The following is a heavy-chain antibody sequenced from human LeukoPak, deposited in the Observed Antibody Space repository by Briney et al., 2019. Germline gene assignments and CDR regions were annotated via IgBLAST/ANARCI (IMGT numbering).Heavy chain of an antibody. D-gene: IGHD3-9*01. V-gene: IGHV3-21*01. CDR1: GFTFSSYS. CDR2: ISSSSSYI. J-gene: IGHJ4*02. CDR3: ARNYYDILTGYYSDY. Sequence: PGGPLRLSCAASGFTFSSYSMNWVRQAPGKGLEWVSSISSSSSYIYYADSVKGRFTISRDNAKNSLYLQMNSLRAEDTAVYYCARNYYDILTGYYSDYWGQGTLVTVSS.